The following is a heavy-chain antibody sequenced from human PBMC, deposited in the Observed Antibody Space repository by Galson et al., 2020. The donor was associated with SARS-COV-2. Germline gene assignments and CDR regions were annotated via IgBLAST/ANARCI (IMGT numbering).Heavy chain of an antibody. CDR2: INAGNGNT. CDR3: ARDGPMIDGWIVP. D-gene: IGHD3-22*01. Sequence: ASVKVSCKASGYTFTSYAMHWVRQAPGQRLEWMGWINAGNGNTKYSQKFQGRVTITRDTSASTAYMELSSLRSEDTAVYYCARDGPMIDGWIVPWGQGTLVTVSS. V-gene: IGHV1-3*01. CDR1: GYTFTSYA. J-gene: IGHJ5*02.